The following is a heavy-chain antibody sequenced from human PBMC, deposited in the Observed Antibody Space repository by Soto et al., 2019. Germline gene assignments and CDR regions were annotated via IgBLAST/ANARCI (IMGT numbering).Heavy chain of an antibody. D-gene: IGHD1-1*01. CDR3: ARGRYGDY. CDR2: ISAHNGNT. V-gene: IGHV1-18*01. Sequence: QVHLVQSGAEVKKPGASVKVSCKGSGYDSTTYGITWVRQAPGQGLEWMAWISAHNGNTDYAQKLQGRVTVTRDTSTSTAYMELRSLRSDDTAMYYCARGRYGDYWGQGALVTVSS. J-gene: IGHJ4*02. CDR1: GYDSTTYG.